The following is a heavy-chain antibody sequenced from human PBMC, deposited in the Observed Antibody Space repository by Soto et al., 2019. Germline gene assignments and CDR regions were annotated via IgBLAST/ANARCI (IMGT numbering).Heavy chain of an antibody. D-gene: IGHD3-3*01. Sequence: SETLSLTCTVSGGSISSGDYYWSWIRQPPGKGLEWIGYIYYSGSTYYNPSLKSRVTISVDTSKNQFSLKLSSVTAADTAVYYCALSGPRSNYDFWSGYLGIDYWGQGTLVTVSS. CDR2: IYYSGST. CDR1: GGSISSGDYY. CDR3: ALSGPRSNYDFWSGYLGIDY. J-gene: IGHJ4*02. V-gene: IGHV4-30-4*01.